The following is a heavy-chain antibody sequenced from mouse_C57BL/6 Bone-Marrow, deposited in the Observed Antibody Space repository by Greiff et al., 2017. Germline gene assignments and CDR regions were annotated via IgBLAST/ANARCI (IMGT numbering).Heavy chain of an antibody. CDR1: GYTFTSYW. D-gene: IGHD1-1*01. CDR3: ARDWYYYGSRGDFDY. V-gene: IGHV1-55*01. J-gene: IGHJ2*01. Sequence: QVQLQQPGAELVKPGASVKMSCKASGYTFTSYWITWVKQRPGQGLEWIGDIYPGSGSTNYNEKFKSKATLSVDTSSSTAYMQLSSLTSEDSAVYDCARDWYYYGSRGDFDYWGQGTTLTVSA. CDR2: IYPGSGST.